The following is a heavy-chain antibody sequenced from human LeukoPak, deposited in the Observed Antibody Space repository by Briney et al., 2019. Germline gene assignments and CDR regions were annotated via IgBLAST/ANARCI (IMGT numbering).Heavy chain of an antibody. CDR2: IYYSGST. Sequence: PSETLSLTCTVSGGSISSSSYYWGWIRQPPGKGLEWIGSIYYSGSTYYNPSLKSRVTISVDTSKNQFSLKLSSVTAADTAVYYCARLYSGYSSSSSYFQHWGQGTLVTVSS. D-gene: IGHD6-6*01. CDR3: ARLYSGYSSSSSYFQH. CDR1: GGSISSSSYY. J-gene: IGHJ1*01. V-gene: IGHV4-39*01.